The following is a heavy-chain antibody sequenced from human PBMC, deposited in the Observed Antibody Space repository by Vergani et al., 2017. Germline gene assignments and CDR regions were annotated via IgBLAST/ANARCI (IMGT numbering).Heavy chain of an antibody. CDR3: ARARPPTYCSSTSCYYFDY. CDR1: GYSISSGYY. V-gene: IGHV4-38-2*02. Sequence: QVKLQESGPGLLKPSQTLSLTCTVSGYSISSGYYWGWIRQPPGKGLEWIGTIYHSGSNYYNPSLKSRVTISVDTSKNQFSLKLSSVTAADTAVYYCARARPPTYCSSTSCYYFDYWGQGTLVTVSS. D-gene: IGHD2-2*01. J-gene: IGHJ4*02. CDR2: IYHSGSN.